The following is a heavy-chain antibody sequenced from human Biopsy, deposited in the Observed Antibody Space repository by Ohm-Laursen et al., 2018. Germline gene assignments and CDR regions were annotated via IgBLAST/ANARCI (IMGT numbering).Heavy chain of an antibody. J-gene: IGHJ6*02. CDR3: VRGVDYYDPYHYYALDV. D-gene: IGHD3-22*01. V-gene: IGHV4-34*01. CDR2: INHSGRT. Sequence: GTLSLTYAVYGESFNGYYWSRIRQTPGKGLEWIGEINHSGRTNYNPSLKSRVTISVDTSKNQFSLKVRSVTAADTAVYYCVRGVDYYDPYHYYALDVWGQGTTVTVSS. CDR1: GESFNGYY.